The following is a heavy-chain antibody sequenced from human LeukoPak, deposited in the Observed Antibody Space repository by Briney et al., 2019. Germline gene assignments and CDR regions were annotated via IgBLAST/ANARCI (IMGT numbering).Heavy chain of an antibody. CDR3: ARDLSYGSGSYTLDY. CDR1: GGSISSSSYY. CDR2: IYYSGST. Sequence: SETLSLTCTVSGGSISSSSYYWGWIRQPPGKGLEWIGSIYYSGSTYYNPSLKSRVTISVDTSKNQFSLKLSSVTAADTAVYYCARDLSYGSGSYTLDYWGQGTLVTVSS. J-gene: IGHJ4*02. V-gene: IGHV4-39*02. D-gene: IGHD3-10*01.